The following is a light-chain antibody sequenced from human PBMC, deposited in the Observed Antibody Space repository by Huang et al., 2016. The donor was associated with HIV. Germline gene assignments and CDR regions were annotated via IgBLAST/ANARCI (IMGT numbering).Light chain of an antibody. V-gene: IGKV1-5*03. CDR3: QQYAGYPWT. CDR2: RTS. J-gene: IGKJ1*01. Sequence: DIQMTQSPSTLSASVRDRVIITCRASQNIGTWVAWYQQKSGPPPKVVIYRTSNVESGVPSRFSGSGSGTEFSLTINNLEPEDFAIYYCQQYAGYPWTFGQGTKVEIK. CDR1: QNIGTW.